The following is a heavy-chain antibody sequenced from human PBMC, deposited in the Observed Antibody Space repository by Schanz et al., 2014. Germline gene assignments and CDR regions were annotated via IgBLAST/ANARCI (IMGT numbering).Heavy chain of an antibody. D-gene: IGHD2-15*01. CDR1: GFTFNSYA. CDR3: AKGMGYCSGGACYDYYYYGLDV. Sequence: VQLLESGGGLVQPGGSLRLSCAASGFTFNSYAMTWVRQAPGKGLEWVAVISYDGSNKYYADSVKGRFTISRDNSENTLYLQMSSLSADATAVFYCAKGMGYCSGGACYDYYYYGLDVWGQGTTVTVSS. J-gene: IGHJ6*02. CDR2: ISYDGSNK. V-gene: IGHV3-30-3*01.